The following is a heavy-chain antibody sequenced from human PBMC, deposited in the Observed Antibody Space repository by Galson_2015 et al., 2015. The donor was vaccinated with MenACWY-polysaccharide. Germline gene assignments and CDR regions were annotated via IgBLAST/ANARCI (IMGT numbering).Heavy chain of an antibody. J-gene: IGHJ4*02. Sequence: QSGAAAVKPGESLSISCKGSGYSFTSYWVGWGRQMPGKGLEWKGVIFPGESDTRYSPSFQGPVTISADKSISTAYLQWSSLKAAETAMYYCARPSYSSSWNPFDYWGQGTLVTVSS. CDR1: GYSFTSYW. CDR2: IFPGESDT. V-gene: IGHV5-51*01. D-gene: IGHD6-13*01. CDR3: ARPSYSSSWNPFDY.